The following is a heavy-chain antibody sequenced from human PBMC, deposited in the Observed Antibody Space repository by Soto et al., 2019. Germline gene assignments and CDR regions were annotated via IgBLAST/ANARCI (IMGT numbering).Heavy chain of an antibody. J-gene: IGHJ4*02. CDR2: INPSGGST. V-gene: IGHV1-46*01. CDR1: GYTFTSYY. D-gene: IGHD5-12*01. Sequence: ASVKVSCKASGYTFTSYYMHCVRQAPGQGLEWMGIINPSGGSTRYAQKFQGRVTMTRDTSTSTVYMELSSLRSEDTAVYYCAKGYSGYDFYFDYWGQGTLVTVSS. CDR3: AKGYSGYDFYFDY.